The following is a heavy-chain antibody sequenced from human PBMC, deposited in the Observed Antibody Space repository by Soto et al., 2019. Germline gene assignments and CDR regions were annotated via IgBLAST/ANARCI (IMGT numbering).Heavy chain of an antibody. CDR1: GGSISSGGYY. D-gene: IGHD2-8*01. V-gene: IGHV4-31*03. CDR3: ARVVVLMVYATGDAFDI. CDR2: IYYSGST. Sequence: QVQLQESGPGLAKPSQTLSLTCTVSGGSISSGGYYWSWIRQHPGKGLEWIGYIYYSGSTYYNPSLKSRVTISVDTSKNQFSLKLSSVTAADTAVYYCARVVVLMVYATGDAFDIWGQGTMVTVSS. J-gene: IGHJ3*02.